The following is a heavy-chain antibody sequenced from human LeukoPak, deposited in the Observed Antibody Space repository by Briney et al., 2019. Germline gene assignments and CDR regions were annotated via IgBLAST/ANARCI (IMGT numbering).Heavy chain of an antibody. V-gene: IGHV3-23*01. CDR1: GFTFSSFA. J-gene: IGHJ4*02. CDR3: AKRDF. Sequence: PGGSLRLSCAASGFTFSSFAMNWVRQAPGKGLGWVSSISGSGGTTYYAGSVKGRFTISRDNSKNTLFLQMNSLRADDTAIYYCAKRDFWGQGTLVSVSS. CDR2: ISGSGGTT.